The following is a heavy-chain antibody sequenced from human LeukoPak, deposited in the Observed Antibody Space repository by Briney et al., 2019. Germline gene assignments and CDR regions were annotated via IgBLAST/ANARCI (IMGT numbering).Heavy chain of an antibody. CDR3: AGRVTGYSSGYVY. CDR1: GLTLSNYW. V-gene: IGHV3-7*03. Sequence: GGSLRLSCTASGLTLSNYWMIWVRQAPRKGLQWVAKIKQDGSEKYYVDSVKGRFTISRDNAENSLYLQMNSLRVEDTAVYYCAGRVTGYSSGYVYWGQGTLVTVSS. J-gene: IGHJ4*02. CDR2: IKQDGSEK. D-gene: IGHD5-18*01.